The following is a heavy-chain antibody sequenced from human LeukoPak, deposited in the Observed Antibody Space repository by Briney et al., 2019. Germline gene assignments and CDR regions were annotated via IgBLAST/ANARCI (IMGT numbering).Heavy chain of an antibody. CDR3: AKSLADYFNYYYGMDV. J-gene: IGHJ6*02. Sequence: PGGSLRLSCAASGFTFSSYGMHWVRQAPGKGLERVAVISYDGSNKYYADSVKGRFTISRDNPKNTLYLQMNSLRAEDTAVYYCAKSLADYFNYYYGMDVWGQGTTVTVSS. CDR2: ISYDGSNK. CDR1: GFTFSSYG. V-gene: IGHV3-30*18. D-gene: IGHD2/OR15-2a*01.